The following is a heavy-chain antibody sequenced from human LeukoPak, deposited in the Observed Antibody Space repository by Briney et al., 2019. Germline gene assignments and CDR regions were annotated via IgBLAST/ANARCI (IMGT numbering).Heavy chain of an antibody. Sequence: GGSLRLSCPASGFTLSNYSMNWVRQAPGKGLEWVSFIRSSSSYTYHADSVKGRFTISRDNAKNSLYLQMNSLRAEDTAVYYCARAAEMATISISYYMDVWGKGTTVTVSS. D-gene: IGHD5-24*01. CDR1: GFTLSNYS. CDR2: IRSSSSYT. J-gene: IGHJ6*03. V-gene: IGHV3-21*01. CDR3: ARAAEMATISISYYMDV.